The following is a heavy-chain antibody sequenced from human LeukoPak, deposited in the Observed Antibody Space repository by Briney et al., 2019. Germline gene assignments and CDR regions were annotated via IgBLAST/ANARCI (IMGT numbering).Heavy chain of an antibody. J-gene: IGHJ6*03. V-gene: IGHV3-21*01. Sequence: PGGSLRLSCAASGFIFSSYDMNWVRQAPGKGLEWVSSITTSSTYIYYADSVKGRFTISRDNAKNSLFLQMNSLRAEDTAIYYCARDPYNGSYGDYYYYYMDVWGRGTTVTVSS. D-gene: IGHD1-26*01. CDR2: ITTSSTYI. CDR1: GFIFSSYD. CDR3: ARDPYNGSYGDYYYYYMDV.